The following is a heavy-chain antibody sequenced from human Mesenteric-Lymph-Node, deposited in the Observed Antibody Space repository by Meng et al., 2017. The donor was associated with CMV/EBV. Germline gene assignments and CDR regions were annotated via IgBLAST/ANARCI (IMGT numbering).Heavy chain of an antibody. CDR2: ISGSGGST. V-gene: IGHV3-23*01. Sequence: GGSLRLSCAASGFTFSSYAMSWVRQAPGKGLEWVSAISGSGGSTYYADSVKGRFTISRDNSKNTLYLQMNSLRAEDTAVYYCARAPAYCGGDCYSPTFDYWGQGTLVTVSS. CDR3: ARAPAYCGGDCYSPTFDY. J-gene: IGHJ4*02. D-gene: IGHD2-21*01. CDR1: GFTFSSYA.